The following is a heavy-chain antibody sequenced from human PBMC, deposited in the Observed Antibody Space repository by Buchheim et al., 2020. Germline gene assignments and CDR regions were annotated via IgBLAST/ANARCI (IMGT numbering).Heavy chain of an antibody. J-gene: IGHJ5*02. CDR2: ISGQSDTT. V-gene: IGHV3-23*01. Sequence: EFQLLDSGGDLVQPGRSLRLSCVASGFPFGNTYMSWVRQAPGKGLEWVSTISGQSDTTDYADSVRGRFTISSDNSKNTVHLPLNSLRVEDTAVYYCVKNSGWFNTWGPGTL. CDR1: GFPFGNTY. D-gene: IGHD1-26*01. CDR3: VKNSGWFNT.